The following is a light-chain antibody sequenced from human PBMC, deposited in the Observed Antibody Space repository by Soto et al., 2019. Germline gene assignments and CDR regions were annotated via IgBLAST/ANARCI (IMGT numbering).Light chain of an antibody. Sequence: EGVMTQSPATLSVSPGERATLSCRASQSVSSNLAWYQQKPGQAPRLLIYGASTRATGIPARFRGSGSGTEFTVTISRLQSEDFAVYYCQQYNNWPPYPFGQGTKLEIK. CDR3: QQYNNWPPYP. CDR1: QSVSSN. V-gene: IGKV3-15*01. CDR2: GAS. J-gene: IGKJ2*01.